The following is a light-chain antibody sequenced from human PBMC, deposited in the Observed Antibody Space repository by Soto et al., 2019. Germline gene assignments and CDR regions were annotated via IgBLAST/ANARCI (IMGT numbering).Light chain of an antibody. CDR1: QNISSN. J-gene: IGKJ1*01. CDR3: QQYNNWLWT. Sequence: EIVMTQSPATLSVSPGERATPSCRASQNISSNLAWYQQKPGQAPRLLVDGASTRATGIPARFSGSGSGTEFTLTISSLQSEDFAVYYCQQYNNWLWTFGQGTKVEI. V-gene: IGKV3-15*01. CDR2: GAS.